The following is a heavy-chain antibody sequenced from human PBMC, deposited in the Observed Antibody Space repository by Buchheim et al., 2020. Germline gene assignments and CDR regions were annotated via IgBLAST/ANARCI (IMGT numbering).Heavy chain of an antibody. CDR3: ALESRWVSPGLTHWFDP. CDR1: GGSFSGYY. Sequence: QVQLQQWGAGLLKPSETLSLPCAVYGGSFSGYYWSWIRQPPGKGLEWIGEINHSGSTNYNPSLKSRVTISVDTSKNQFSLKLSSVTAADTAVYYCALESRWVSPGLTHWFDPWGQGTL. CDR2: INHSGST. J-gene: IGHJ5*02. D-gene: IGHD5-24*01. V-gene: IGHV4-34*01.